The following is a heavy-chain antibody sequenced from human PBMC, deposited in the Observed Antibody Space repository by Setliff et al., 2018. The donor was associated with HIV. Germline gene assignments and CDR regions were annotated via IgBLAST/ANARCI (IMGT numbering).Heavy chain of an antibody. Sequence: GGSLRLSCTASGFSFRNFGMTWVRQAPGKGLEWVSSISSSDDDTHYADSLRGRFTVSRDNAKSALYLQMNNLSVDDTAVYYCVRDSAASVWVGASVYYFDFWGQGIQGTVSS. CDR1: GFSFRNFG. J-gene: IGHJ4*02. CDR3: VRDSAASVWVGASVYYFDF. D-gene: IGHD1-26*01. V-gene: IGHV3-21*01. CDR2: ISSSDDDT.